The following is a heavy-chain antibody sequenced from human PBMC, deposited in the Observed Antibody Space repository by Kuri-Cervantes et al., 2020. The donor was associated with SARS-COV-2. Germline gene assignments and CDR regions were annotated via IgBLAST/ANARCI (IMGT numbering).Heavy chain of an antibody. CDR1: GGTFGRYV. J-gene: IGHJ4*02. CDR3: ARTSSSSGLVY. D-gene: IGHD6-6*01. V-gene: IGHV1-69*06. Sequence: SVKVSCKASGGTFGRYVLSWVRQAPGQGLEWMGGIIPLFGTANYVQKFQGRVTITADKSTSTAYMELSSLRSEDTAVYYCARTSSSSGLVYWGQGTLVTVSS. CDR2: IIPLFGTA.